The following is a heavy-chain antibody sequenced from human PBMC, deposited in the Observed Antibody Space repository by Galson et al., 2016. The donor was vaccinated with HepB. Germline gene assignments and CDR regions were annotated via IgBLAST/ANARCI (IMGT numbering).Heavy chain of an antibody. CDR3: ARHVLVADAFDI. J-gene: IGHJ3*02. CDR1: GGPISSSAYS. Sequence: ETLSLTCTVSGGPISSSAYSWGWVRQPPGKGLEWLGSIHYSGGNYCDPSLESRVTIFVDTSKNQFSLRLSSVTAADTAVYYCARHVLVADAFDIWGQGTMVTVSS. V-gene: IGHV4-39*01. D-gene: IGHD2-15*01. CDR2: IHYSGGN.